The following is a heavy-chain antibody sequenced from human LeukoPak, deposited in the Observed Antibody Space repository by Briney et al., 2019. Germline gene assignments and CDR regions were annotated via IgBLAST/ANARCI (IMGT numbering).Heavy chain of an antibody. CDR2: IYYSGST. Sequence: NPSETLSLTCTVSGGSISGSSYYWGWIRQPPGKGLEWIGSIYYSGSTYYNPSLKSRVTISVHTSKNQFSLKLSSVTAADTAVYYCARLRLDSYYFDYWGQGTLVTVSS. V-gene: IGHV4-39*01. CDR3: ARLRLDSYYFDY. D-gene: IGHD2-2*03. CDR1: GGSISGSSYY. J-gene: IGHJ4*02.